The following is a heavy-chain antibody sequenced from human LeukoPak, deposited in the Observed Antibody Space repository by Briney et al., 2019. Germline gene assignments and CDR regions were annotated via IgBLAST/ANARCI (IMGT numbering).Heavy chain of an antibody. D-gene: IGHD3-22*01. CDR2: ISGSGGST. CDR1: GFTFSSYA. V-gene: IGHV3-23*01. CDR3: AKQDYYDSSGPFQH. Sequence: PGGSLRLSRAASGFTFSSYAMSWVRQAPGKGLEWVSAISGSGGSTYYADSVKGRFTISRDNSKNTLYLQMNSLRAEDTAVYYCAKQDYYDSSGPFQHWGQGTLVTVSS. J-gene: IGHJ1*01.